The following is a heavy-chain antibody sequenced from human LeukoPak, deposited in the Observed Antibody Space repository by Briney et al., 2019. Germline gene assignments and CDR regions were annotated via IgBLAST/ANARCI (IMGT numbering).Heavy chain of an antibody. CDR1: GFTFSRYA. CDR2: ISGSGGST. D-gene: IGHD6-13*01. Sequence: GGSLRLSCAASGFTFSRYAMSWVHQAPGKGLEWVSAISGSGGSTDYADSVKGRFTISRDNSKNTLYLQMNSLRAEDTAVYYCAKDRPHSSSWYYFDYWGQGTLVAVSS. CDR3: AKDRPHSSSWYYFDY. J-gene: IGHJ4*02. V-gene: IGHV3-23*01.